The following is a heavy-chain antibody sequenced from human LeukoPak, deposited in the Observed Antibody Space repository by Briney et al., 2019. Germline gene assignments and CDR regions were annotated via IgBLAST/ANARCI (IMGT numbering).Heavy chain of an antibody. V-gene: IGHV1-8*01. CDR1: GYTFTSYD. D-gene: IGHD4-17*01. CDR2: MNPNSGNT. J-gene: IGHJ4*02. CDR3: AGGRGDYGGYYFDY. Sequence: ASVKVSCKASGYTFTSYDINWVRQATGQGLEWMGWMNPNSGNTGYAQKFQGRVTMTRNTSISTAYMELSSLRSEDTAVYYCAGGRGDYGGYYFDYWGQGTLVTVSS.